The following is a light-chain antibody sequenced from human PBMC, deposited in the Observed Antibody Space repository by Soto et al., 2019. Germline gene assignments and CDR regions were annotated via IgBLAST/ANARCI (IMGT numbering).Light chain of an antibody. V-gene: IGLV3-25*03. CDR3: QSVDSSGIYV. J-gene: IGLJ1*01. CDR1: ALPKQY. Sequence: SYELTQPPSVSVSPGQTARITCSGDALPKQYAYWYQQKPGQAPVLVIYKDSERPSGIPKRFSGSSSGTTVTLTISGVQAEDEADYYCQSVDSSGIYVFGTETKVTVL. CDR2: KDS.